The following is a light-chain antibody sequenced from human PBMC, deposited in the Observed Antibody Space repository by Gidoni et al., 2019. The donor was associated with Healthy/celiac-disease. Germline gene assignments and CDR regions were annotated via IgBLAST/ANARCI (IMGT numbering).Light chain of an antibody. CDR1: QSISSW. V-gene: IGKV1-5*03. Sequence: DIQMTQSPSTLSASVRDRVTITCRASQSISSWLAWYQQKPGKAPKLLIYKASSLESGVPSRFSGSGSGTEFTLTISSLQPDDFATYYCQQGDTFGQGTKLEIK. CDR2: KAS. J-gene: IGKJ2*01. CDR3: QQGDT.